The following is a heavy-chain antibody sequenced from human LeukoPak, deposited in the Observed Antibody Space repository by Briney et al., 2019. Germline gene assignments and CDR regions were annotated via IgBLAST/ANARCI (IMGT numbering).Heavy chain of an antibody. J-gene: IGHJ4*02. CDR1: GYSFTSYW. D-gene: IGHD6-19*01. CDR3: ARHPAVAGTHFDY. Sequence: GESLKISCKGSGYSFTSYWIGWVRQMPGKGLGWMGIIYPGDSDTRYSPSFQGQVTISADKSISTAYLQWSSLKASDTAMYYCARHPAVAGTHFDYWGQGTLVTVSS. CDR2: IYPGDSDT. V-gene: IGHV5-51*01.